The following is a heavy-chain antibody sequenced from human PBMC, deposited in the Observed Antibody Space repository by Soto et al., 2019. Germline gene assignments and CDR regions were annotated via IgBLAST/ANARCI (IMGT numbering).Heavy chain of an antibody. CDR1: GGTFSSYT. J-gene: IGHJ2*01. CDR2: IIPILGIA. Sequence: QVQLVQSGAEVKKPGSSVKFSCKASGGTFSSYTISWVRQAPGQGLEWMGRIIPILGIANYAQKFQGRVTITADKSTSTAYMELSSLRSEDTAVYYCAIAYGDFNWYFDLWGRGTLVTVSS. V-gene: IGHV1-69*02. D-gene: IGHD4-17*01. CDR3: AIAYGDFNWYFDL.